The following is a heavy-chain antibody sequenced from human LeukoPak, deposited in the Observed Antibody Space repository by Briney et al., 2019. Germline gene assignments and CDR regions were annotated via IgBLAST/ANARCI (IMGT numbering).Heavy chain of an antibody. CDR1: GYTFTSYD. D-gene: IGHD6-13*01. Sequence: ASVKVSCKASGYTFTSYDINWVRQATGQGLEWMGWMNPNSGNTGYAQKFQGRVTMTRNTSISTAYMELSSLRSEDTAVYYCARGRSGTIAALSDYWGQGTLVTVSS. CDR3: ARGRSGTIAALSDY. V-gene: IGHV1-8*01. J-gene: IGHJ4*02. CDR2: MNPNSGNT.